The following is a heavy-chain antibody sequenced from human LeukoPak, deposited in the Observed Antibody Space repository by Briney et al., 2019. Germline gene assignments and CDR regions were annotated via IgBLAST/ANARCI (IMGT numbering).Heavy chain of an antibody. Sequence: SETLSLTCAVYGGSFSGYYWSWVRQPPGKGLEWIGEINHSGSTNYNPSLKSRVTISVDTSKNHFSLKLSSVTAADTAVYYCARARGAYYGSGSYYPSSSYFDYWGQGTLVTVSS. V-gene: IGHV4-34*01. CDR1: GGSFSGYY. J-gene: IGHJ4*02. CDR3: ARARGAYYGSGSYYPSSSYFDY. CDR2: INHSGST. D-gene: IGHD3-10*01.